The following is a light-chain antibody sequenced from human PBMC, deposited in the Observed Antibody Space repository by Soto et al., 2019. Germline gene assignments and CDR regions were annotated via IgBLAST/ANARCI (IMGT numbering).Light chain of an antibody. V-gene: IGLV1-47*01. CDR2: RNN. Sequence: QAVLTQPPSASGTPGQRVTISCSGSSSNIGSNYVYWYQQLPGTAPKLLIYRNNQRPSGVPDRFSGSKSGTSASLAISGLRYEDEADYYCAAWDDSRRKVFGGGTKLTVL. CDR1: SSNIGSNY. CDR3: AAWDDSRRKV. J-gene: IGLJ2*01.